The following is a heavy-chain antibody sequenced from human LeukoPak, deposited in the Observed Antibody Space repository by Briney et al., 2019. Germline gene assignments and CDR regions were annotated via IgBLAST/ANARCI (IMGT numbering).Heavy chain of an antibody. Sequence: GGSLRLACSASGFSFSSYSMDWVRQAPGKGLEWAAYISSNGDVTHYADSVKGRFTISRDNAKNLLYLQMNSLRAEDTAVYYCARLFGSDGYWGQGTLVTVSS. CDR1: GFSFSSYS. J-gene: IGHJ4*02. CDR3: ARLFGSDGY. V-gene: IGHV3-48*01. CDR2: ISSNGDVT. D-gene: IGHD2-21*01.